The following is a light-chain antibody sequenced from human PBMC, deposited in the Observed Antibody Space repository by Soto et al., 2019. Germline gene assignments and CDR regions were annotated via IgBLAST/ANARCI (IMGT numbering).Light chain of an antibody. CDR3: AAWDDSLSAVV. CDR2: YDD. V-gene: IGLV1-36*01. J-gene: IGLJ2*01. Sequence: QSVLTQPPSVSEAPRQRVTISCSGSSSNIGDNAVNWYQQLPGKAPKVIIYYDDLRPSGVSDRFSGSKSGTSASLAISGLQSEDGVDYYCAAWDDSLSAVVFGGGTKLTVL. CDR1: SSNIGDNA.